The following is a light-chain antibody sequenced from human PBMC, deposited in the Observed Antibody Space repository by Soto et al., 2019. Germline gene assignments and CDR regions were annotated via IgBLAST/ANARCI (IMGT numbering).Light chain of an antibody. J-gene: IGKJ4*01. CDR1: QSVGRN. CDR2: GAS. Sequence: EIVMTQSPATLSVSPGERATLSCRASQSVGRNLAGYQQKPGQAPRLLIYGASTRATGIPARFSGSGSGTEFTLAISSLQSEEFAIYSCQQYNHWPPLTFGGGTKVEIK. CDR3: QQYNHWPPLT. V-gene: IGKV3-15*01.